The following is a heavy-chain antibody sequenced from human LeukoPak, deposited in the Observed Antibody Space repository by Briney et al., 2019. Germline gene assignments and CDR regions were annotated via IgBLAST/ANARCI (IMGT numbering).Heavy chain of an antibody. V-gene: IGHV5-51*01. CDR1: GYSFTNSW. CDR3: ARRYCSGGSCSHWFDP. CDR2: IYPGDSDT. Sequence: GESLKISRKGSGYSFTNSWVGWVRQMPGKGLEWMGIIYPGDSDTRYSPSFQGQVTISADKSISTAYLQWSSLKASDTAMYYCARRYCSGGSCSHWFDPWGQGTLVTVSS. D-gene: IGHD2-15*01. J-gene: IGHJ5*02.